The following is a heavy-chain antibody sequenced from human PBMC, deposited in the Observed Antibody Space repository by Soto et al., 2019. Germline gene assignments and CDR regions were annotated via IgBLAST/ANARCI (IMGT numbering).Heavy chain of an antibody. CDR3: VQSRCGGDCLQSYSSHSYYGLDV. J-gene: IGHJ6*02. CDR2: IYWDHDK. V-gene: IGHV2-5*02. D-gene: IGHD2-21*02. Sequence: QITLKESGPTLVKPTQTLTLTCTFSGLSLSTTGVGVGWIRQPPGKALEWLALIYWDHDKRYSPSLKSRLTLTKDTSKNQVVLTMTNMDPVDTATYYCVQSRCGGDCLQSYSSHSYYGLDVWGQGTTVTVSS. CDR1: GLSLSTTGVG.